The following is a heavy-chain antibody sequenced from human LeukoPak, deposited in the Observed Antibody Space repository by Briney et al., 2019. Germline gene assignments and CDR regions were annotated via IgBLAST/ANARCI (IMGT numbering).Heavy chain of an antibody. CDR1: GFTFSSYA. D-gene: IGHD3-22*01. CDR3: AREYYSDSSGSDY. J-gene: IGHJ4*02. Sequence: GGSLRLSCAASGFTFSSYAMSWVRQAPGKGLEWVANINQDGSEKYSVDSVKGRFTISRDNAKNSLYLQMNSLRAEDTAVYYSAREYYSDSSGSDYWGQGTLVTVSS. CDR2: INQDGSEK. V-gene: IGHV3-7*05.